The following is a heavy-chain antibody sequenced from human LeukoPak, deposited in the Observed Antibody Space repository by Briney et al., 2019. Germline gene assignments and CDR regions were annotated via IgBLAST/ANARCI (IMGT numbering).Heavy chain of an antibody. J-gene: IGHJ4*02. V-gene: IGHV4-59*01. CDR3: ARRIPAAGQSSYYFDS. D-gene: IGHD6-13*01. CDR1: GDSINNYY. Sequence: PSETLSLTCTVSGDSINNYYWSWIRQPPGKGLEWIGYIFYSESTNYNPSLTSRATISVDTSKSHFSLKLSSVTAADTAVYYCARRIPAAGQSSYYFDSWGQGALVTVSS. CDR2: IFYSEST.